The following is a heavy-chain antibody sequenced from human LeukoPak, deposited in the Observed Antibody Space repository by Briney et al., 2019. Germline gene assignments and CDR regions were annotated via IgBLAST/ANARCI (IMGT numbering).Heavy chain of an antibody. CDR1: GLSFSSYT. CDR2: ICGGGDTT. D-gene: IGHD3-22*01. J-gene: IGHJ4*02. Sequence: GGSLRLSCSASGLSFSSYTTTWVRQAPGKGPEWVSIICGGGDTTFYTDSVKGRFTISRDNSKNTLYLQMNSLRVEDTAVYYCAKGLPYESRAYYDRLFDEWGQGTLVTVSS. CDR3: AKGLPYESRAYYDRLFDE. V-gene: IGHV3-23*01.